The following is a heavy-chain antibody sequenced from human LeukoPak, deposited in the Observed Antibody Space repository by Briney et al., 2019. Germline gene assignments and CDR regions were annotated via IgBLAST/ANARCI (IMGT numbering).Heavy chain of an antibody. CDR3: ARDPGRDSSSWFDY. J-gene: IGHJ4*02. D-gene: IGHD6-13*01. Sequence: ASVKVSCKASGYTFTCYYMHWVRQAPGQGLEWMGWINPNSGGTNYAQKFQGRVTMTRDTSISTAYMELSRLRSDDTAVYYCARDPGRDSSSWFDYWGQGTLVTVSS. CDR2: INPNSGGT. CDR1: GYTFTCYY. V-gene: IGHV1-2*02.